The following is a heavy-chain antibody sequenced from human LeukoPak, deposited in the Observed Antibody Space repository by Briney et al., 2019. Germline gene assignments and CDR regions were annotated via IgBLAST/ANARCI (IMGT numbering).Heavy chain of an antibody. CDR1: XFTFSSYG. D-gene: IGHD3-22*01. Sequence: CAXSXFTFSSYGMSWVRQAPGKGLEWVSAISGSGGSTYYADSVKGRFTISRDNSKNTLYMQMNSLRAEDTAVYYCXXXXXDSSGYNAFDIWGQGTMVTVSS. J-gene: IGHJ3*02. CDR3: XXXXXDSSGYNAFDI. CDR2: ISGSGGST. V-gene: IGHV3-23*01.